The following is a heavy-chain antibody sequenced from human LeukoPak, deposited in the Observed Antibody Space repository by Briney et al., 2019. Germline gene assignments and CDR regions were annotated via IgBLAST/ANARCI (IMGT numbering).Heavy chain of an antibody. CDR1: GFTFSNYA. D-gene: IGHD3-10*01. V-gene: IGHV3-21*01. Sequence: GGSLRLSCVASGFTFSNYAMNWVRQAPGRGLEWVSSMSSSGSSIYYADSVKGRFTISRDNAKTSLYLQINSLRAEDTAVYYCARDSYWLGGTIGAFDIWGQGTMVTVSS. CDR3: ARDSYWLGGTIGAFDI. J-gene: IGHJ3*02. CDR2: MSSSGSSI.